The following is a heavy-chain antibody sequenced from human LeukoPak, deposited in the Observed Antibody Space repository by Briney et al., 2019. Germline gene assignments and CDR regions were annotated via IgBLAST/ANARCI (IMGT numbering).Heavy chain of an antibody. CDR2: IHSSGNT. J-gene: IGHJ3*02. V-gene: IGHV4-39*01. Sequence: SSETLSLTCTVSGGSISSSSYYWSWIRQPPGQGLEWIGTIHSSGNTYYNPSLKSRVTISVDTSKNQFSLKLSSVTAADTAVYYCARGYYDFWSGYLYDAFDIWGQGTMVTVSS. CDR1: GGSISSSSYY. CDR3: ARGYYDFWSGYLYDAFDI. D-gene: IGHD3-3*01.